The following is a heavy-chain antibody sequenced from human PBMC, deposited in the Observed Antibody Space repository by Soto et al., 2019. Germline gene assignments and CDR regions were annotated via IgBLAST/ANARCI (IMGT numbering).Heavy chain of an antibody. D-gene: IGHD3-3*01. CDR2: IIPIFGTA. CDR3: AWSGQEGWFDP. CDR1: GYTFTGYY. Sequence: QVQLVQSGAEVKKPGASVKVSCKASGYTFTGYYMHWVRQAPGQGLEWMGWIIPIFGTANYAQKFQGRVTITADESTSTAYMELSSLRSEDTAVYYCAWSGQEGWFDPWGQGTLVTVSS. V-gene: IGHV1-69*01. J-gene: IGHJ5*02.